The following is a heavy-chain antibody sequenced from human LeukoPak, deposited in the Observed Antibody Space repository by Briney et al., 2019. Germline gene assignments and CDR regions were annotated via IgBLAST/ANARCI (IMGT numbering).Heavy chain of an antibody. CDR2: IWYDGNNK. CDR1: GFTFSGYG. Sequence: GGSLRLSCAASGFTFSGYGMHWVRQAPDKGLEWEAVIWYDGNNKYYADSVKGRFTISRDNSKNTLYLQMNSLRAEDTAVYYCAKDWGYTTMVSYYFDYWGQGALVTVSS. CDR3: AKDWGYTTMVSYYFDY. J-gene: IGHJ4*02. V-gene: IGHV3-33*06. D-gene: IGHD5-18*01.